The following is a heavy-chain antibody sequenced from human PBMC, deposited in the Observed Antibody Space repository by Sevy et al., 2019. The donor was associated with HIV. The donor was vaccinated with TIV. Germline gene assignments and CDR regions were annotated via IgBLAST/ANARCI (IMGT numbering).Heavy chain of an antibody. CDR3: ARHKLSYDNNWIQDNWFDP. CDR2: IYPGDSET. D-gene: IGHD1-1*01. Sequence: GESLKISCKGSGYSFSDYWIGWVRRKPGKGLEWMGIIYPGDSETRYNPSFEGQVTISAETSINTAYLEWRSLKASDTAMYYCARHKLSYDNNWIQDNWFDPWGQGTLVTVSS. V-gene: IGHV5-51*01. CDR1: GYSFSDYW. J-gene: IGHJ5*02.